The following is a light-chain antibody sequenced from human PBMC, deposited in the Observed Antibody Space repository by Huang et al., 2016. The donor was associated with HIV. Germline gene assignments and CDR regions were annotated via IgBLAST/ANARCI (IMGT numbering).Light chain of an antibody. CDR3: QQYNSWLGT. CDR1: QSVGSN. J-gene: IGKJ2*01. CDR2: GAS. Sequence: EIVMTQSPATLSVSPGESATLSGRASQSVGSNLAWYQQKPGQAPRLLIYGASTRATDIPARFSGSGSGTEFTLTISSLQSEDFAVYYCQQYNSWLGTFGQGTKLEIK. V-gene: IGKV3-15*01.